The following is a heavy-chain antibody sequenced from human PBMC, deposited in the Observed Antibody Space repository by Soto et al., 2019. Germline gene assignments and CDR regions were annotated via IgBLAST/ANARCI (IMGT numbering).Heavy chain of an antibody. J-gene: IGHJ5*02. V-gene: IGHV1-18*01. CDR1: GYTFTSYG. CDR2: ISAYNGNT. CDR3: ASTYSGGYYPWFDP. Sequence: QVQLVQSGAEVKKPGASVKVSCKASGYTFTSYGISWVRQAPGQGLEWMGWISAYNGNTNYAQKLQGRVTMTTDTSTSTGYMELRSLTSADTAVYYCASTYSGGYYPWFDPWGQGALVTVSS. D-gene: IGHD1-26*01.